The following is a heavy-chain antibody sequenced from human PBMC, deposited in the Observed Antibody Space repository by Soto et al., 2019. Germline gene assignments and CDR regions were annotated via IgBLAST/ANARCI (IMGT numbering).Heavy chain of an antibody. V-gene: IGHV1-69*08. CDR2: IIPILGIA. CDR3: AREPGWYGMDV. J-gene: IGHJ6*02. D-gene: IGHD3-9*01. CDR1: GGTFSSYT. Sequence: QVQLVQSGAEVKKPGSSVKVSCKASGGTFSSYTISWVRQAPGQGLEWMGRIIPILGIANYAQKFQGRVTITADKATSTAYMELSSLRSEDTAVYYCAREPGWYGMDVWGQGTTVTVSS.